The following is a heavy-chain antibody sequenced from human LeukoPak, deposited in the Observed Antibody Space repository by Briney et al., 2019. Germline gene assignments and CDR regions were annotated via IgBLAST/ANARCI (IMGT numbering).Heavy chain of an antibody. V-gene: IGHV4-39*01. CDR3: ARHEWGITNAFDI. Sequence: PSETLSLTCTVSGGSFSSSDYYWGWIRQPPGKGREWIGSIYYSGTTYYNPSLKSRVTISVDTSKKPFSLKLRSVTAADTAVYYCARHEWGITNAFDIWGQGTMVTVSS. J-gene: IGHJ3*02. CDR2: IYYSGTT. D-gene: IGHD1-14*01. CDR1: GGSFSSSDYY.